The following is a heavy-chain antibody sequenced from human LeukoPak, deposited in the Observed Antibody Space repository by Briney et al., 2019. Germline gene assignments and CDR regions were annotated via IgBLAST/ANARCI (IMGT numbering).Heavy chain of an antibody. CDR2: IYTSGST. CDR1: GSSISSYY. D-gene: IGHD6-19*01. J-gene: IGHJ6*02. Sequence: SETLSLTCTVSGSSISSYYWSWIRQPAGKGLEWIGRIYTSGSTNYNPSLKSRVTMSVDTSKNQFSLKLSSVTAADTAVYYCARDSGGYSSGWYFGMDVWGQGTTVTVSS. V-gene: IGHV4-4*07. CDR3: ARDSGGYSSGWYFGMDV.